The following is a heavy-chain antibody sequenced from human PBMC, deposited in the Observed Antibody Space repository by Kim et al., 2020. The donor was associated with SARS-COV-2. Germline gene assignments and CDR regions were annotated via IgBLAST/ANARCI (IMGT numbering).Heavy chain of an antibody. D-gene: IGHD6-19*01. J-gene: IGHJ6*02. CDR3: ARDLAVAGTAYYYYGMDV. Sequence: GGSLRLSCAASGFSFSDYYMSWIRQAPGKGPEWVSYISNSGSTIYYADSVKGRFTISRDNAKNSLFLQMNSLRAEDTAVYYCARDLAVAGTAYYYYGMDVWGQGTTVTVSS. CDR1: GFSFSDYY. V-gene: IGHV3-11*01. CDR2: ISNSGSTI.